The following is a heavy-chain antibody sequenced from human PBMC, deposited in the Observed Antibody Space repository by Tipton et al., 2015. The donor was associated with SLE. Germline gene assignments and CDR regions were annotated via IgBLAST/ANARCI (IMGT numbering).Heavy chain of an antibody. CDR2: IYYSGGS. D-gene: IGHD1-26*01. V-gene: IGHV4-39*07. CDR3: ARDGWIVGAHGAFDI. CDR1: GDSVSSVTTNNYY. Sequence: TLSLTCAVSGDSVSSVTTNNYYWGWIRQPPGKGLEWIGSIYYSGGSYYNPSLKSRVTISVDTSKNQFSLKLSSVTAADTAVYYCARDGWIVGAHGAFDIWGQGTMVTVSS. J-gene: IGHJ3*02.